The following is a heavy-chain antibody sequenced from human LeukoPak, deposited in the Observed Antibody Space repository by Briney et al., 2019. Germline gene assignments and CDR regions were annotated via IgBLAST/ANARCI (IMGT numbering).Heavy chain of an antibody. J-gene: IGHJ4*02. CDR2: MNPYTGDR. D-gene: IGHD3-9*01. Sequence: ASVKVSCKTSGYSFTNYHINWVRQASGQGLEWLGWMNPYTGDRGYAQRFQGRLSITSDTSISIAYMELGSLKSDDTAVYFCARTTSLTPSGSDCSRQATLVTVSS. V-gene: IGHV1-8*03. CDR1: GYSFTNYH. CDR3: ARTTSLTPSGSDC.